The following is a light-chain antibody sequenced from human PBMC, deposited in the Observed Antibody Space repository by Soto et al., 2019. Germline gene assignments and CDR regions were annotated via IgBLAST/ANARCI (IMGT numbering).Light chain of an antibody. J-gene: IGKJ2*01. CDR2: GAS. CDR3: QQYNNWPPYT. V-gene: IGKV3-15*01. Sequence: EIVMTQSPAPLSVSPGERATLSCRASQSVSSNLAWYQQKPGQAPRLLIYGASTRATGIPARFSGCGSGTEFTLTISSLQSEDFAVYYCQQYNNWPPYTFGQGTKLEIK. CDR1: QSVSSN.